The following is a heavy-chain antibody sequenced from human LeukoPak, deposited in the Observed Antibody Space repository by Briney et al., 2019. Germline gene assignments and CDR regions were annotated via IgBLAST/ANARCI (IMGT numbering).Heavy chain of an antibody. Sequence: GGSLRLSCAASGFTFSNYAMNWVRQAPGKGLEWVSYISSSSSTIYYADSVKGRFTISRDNAKNSLYLQLNSLRAEDTAVYYCARVLHKRKYDSDNYYGSWGQGTLVTVSS. CDR1: GFTFSNYA. CDR2: ISSSSSTI. J-gene: IGHJ5*02. CDR3: ARVLHKRKYDSDNYYGS. D-gene: IGHD3-22*01. V-gene: IGHV3-48*01.